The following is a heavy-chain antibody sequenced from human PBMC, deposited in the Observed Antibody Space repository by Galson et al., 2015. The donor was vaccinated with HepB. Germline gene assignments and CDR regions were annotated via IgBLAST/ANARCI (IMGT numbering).Heavy chain of an antibody. V-gene: IGHV1-69*06. Sequence: SVKVSCKASGGTFSSYAISWVRQAPGQGLEWMGGIIPIFGTANYAQKFQGRVTITADKSTSTAYMELSSLRSEDTAVYYCARAPDARRAFDIWGQGTMVTVSS. CDR2: IIPIFGTA. CDR1: GGTFSSYA. CDR3: ARAPDARRAFDI. J-gene: IGHJ3*02. D-gene: IGHD2-2*01.